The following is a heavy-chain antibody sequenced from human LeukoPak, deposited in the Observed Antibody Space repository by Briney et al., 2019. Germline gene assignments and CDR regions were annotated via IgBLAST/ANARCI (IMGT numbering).Heavy chain of an antibody. CDR2: IYYSGST. D-gene: IGHD3-22*01. J-gene: IGHJ4*02. V-gene: IGHV4-39*07. Sequence: SETLSLTCTVSGGSISSSSYYWGWIRQPPGKGLEWIGSIYYSGSTYYNPSLKSRVTISVDTSKNQFSLKLSSVTAADTAVYYCGRSALHYDSARFDYWGQGTLVTVSS. CDR1: GGSISSSSYY. CDR3: GRSALHYDSARFDY.